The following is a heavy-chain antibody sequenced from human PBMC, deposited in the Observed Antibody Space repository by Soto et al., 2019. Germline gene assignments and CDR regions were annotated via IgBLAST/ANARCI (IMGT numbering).Heavy chain of an antibody. CDR1: GYTFTGSY. D-gene: IGHD3-22*01. J-gene: IGHJ4*02. CDR2: INPNSGGT. CDR3: ARDQNEYYYDSSGSSGY. Sequence: ASVKVSCKASGYTFTGSYMHWVRQAPGQGLEWMGWINPNSGGTNYAQKFQGRVTMTRDTSISTAYMELSRLRSDDTAVYYCARDQNEYYYDSSGSSGYWGQGTLVTVSS. V-gene: IGHV1-2*02.